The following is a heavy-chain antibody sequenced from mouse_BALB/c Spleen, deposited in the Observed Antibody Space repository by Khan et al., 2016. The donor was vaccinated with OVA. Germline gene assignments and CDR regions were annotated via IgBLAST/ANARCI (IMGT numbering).Heavy chain of an antibody. V-gene: IGHV3-2*02. CDR3: ARTARIKY. D-gene: IGHD1-2*01. J-gene: IGHJ2*01. Sequence: EVQLQESGPGLVKPSQSLSLTCTVTGYSITSGYGWNGIRQFPGNKLEWMGYISYSGSTNYNPSLKSRLSITRDTSKNQFFLQLNSVTTEDTATYYCARTARIKYWGQGTTLTVSS. CDR2: ISYSGST. CDR1: GYSITSGYG.